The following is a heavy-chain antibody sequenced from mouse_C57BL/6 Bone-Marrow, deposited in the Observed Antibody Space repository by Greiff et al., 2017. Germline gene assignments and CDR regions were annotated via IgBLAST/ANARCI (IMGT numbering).Heavy chain of an antibody. CDR3: ARRYYYGSSYLGFAY. Sequence: QVQLQPSGAELVKPGASVKISCKASGYAFSSYWMNWVKQRPGTGLEWIGQIYPGDGDTNYNGKFKGKATLTADKSSSTAYMQLSSLTSEDSAVYFCARRYYYGSSYLGFAYWDQGTLVTVSA. CDR1: GYAFSSYW. V-gene: IGHV1-80*01. CDR2: IYPGDGDT. D-gene: IGHD1-1*01. J-gene: IGHJ3*01.